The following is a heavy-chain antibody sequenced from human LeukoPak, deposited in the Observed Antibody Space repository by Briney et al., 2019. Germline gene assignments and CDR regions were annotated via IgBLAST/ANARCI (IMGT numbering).Heavy chain of an antibody. Sequence: VGSVSPSCTASGYTFTGYYMHWVRQAPGQGLEWMGWINPNSGGTNYAQKFQGRVTMTRDTSISTAYMELSRRRSDDTAVYYCAREHTLTSWYDYWGQGRLVTASS. CDR2: INPNSGGT. CDR3: AREHTLTSWYDY. V-gene: IGHV1-2*02. CDR1: GYTFTGYY. J-gene: IGHJ1*01. D-gene: IGHD6-13*01.